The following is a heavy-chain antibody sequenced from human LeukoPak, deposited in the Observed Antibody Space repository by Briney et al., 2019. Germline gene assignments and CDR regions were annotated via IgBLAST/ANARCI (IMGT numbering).Heavy chain of an antibody. D-gene: IGHD3-10*01. Sequence: SVKVSCKASGGTFSSYAISWVRQAPGQGLEWMGGIIPIFGTANYAQKFQGRVTITADESTSTAYMELSSLRSEDTAVCYCARRRGSGSYYSLFDYWGQGTLVTVSS. V-gene: IGHV1-69*13. CDR3: ARRRGSGSYYSLFDY. CDR1: GGTFSSYA. CDR2: IIPIFGTA. J-gene: IGHJ4*02.